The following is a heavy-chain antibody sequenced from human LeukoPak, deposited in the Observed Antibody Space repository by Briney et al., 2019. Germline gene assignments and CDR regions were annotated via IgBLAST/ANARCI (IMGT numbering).Heavy chain of an antibody. CDR3: ARDLATRQRTGLYDS. Sequence: GGSLRLSCAASGISVSSNYMSWVRQAPGKGLQWVSVIYVDVSTYYADSVKGRITISRDNSRNTLYIQMNSLRAEDTAVYYCARDLATRQRTGLYDSWGQGALVTVSS. D-gene: IGHD3-16*02. V-gene: IGHV3-66*01. J-gene: IGHJ4*02. CDR1: GISVSSNY. CDR2: IYVDVST.